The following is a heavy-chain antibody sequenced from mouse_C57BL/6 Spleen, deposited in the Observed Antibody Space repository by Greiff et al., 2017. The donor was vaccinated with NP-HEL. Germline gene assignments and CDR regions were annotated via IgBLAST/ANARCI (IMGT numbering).Heavy chain of an antibody. J-gene: IGHJ2*01. V-gene: IGHV1-18*01. CDR3: ARSGDHYDGSSYGAYFDY. Sequence: VQLQQSGPELVKPGASVKIPCKASGYTFTDYNMDWVKQSHGKSLEWIGDINPNNGGTIYNQKFKGKATLTVDKSSSTAYMELRSLTSEDTAVYYCARSGDHYDGSSYGAYFDYWGQGTTLTVSS. D-gene: IGHD1-1*01. CDR1: GYTFTDYN. CDR2: INPNNGGT.